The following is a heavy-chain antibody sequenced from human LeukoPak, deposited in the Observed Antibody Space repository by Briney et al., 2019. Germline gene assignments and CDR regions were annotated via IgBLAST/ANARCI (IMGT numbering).Heavy chain of an antibody. CDR3: ARDKIVGATNLDY. D-gene: IGHD1-26*01. CDR1: GFTFSSYW. V-gene: IGHV3-7*01. CDR2: IKQDGSEK. Sequence: GGSLRLSCAASGFTFSSYWMSWVRQAPGKGLEWVANIKQDGSEKYYVDSVEGRFTISRDNAKNSLYLQMNSLRAEDTAVYCCARDKIVGATNLDYWGQGTLVTVSS. J-gene: IGHJ4*02.